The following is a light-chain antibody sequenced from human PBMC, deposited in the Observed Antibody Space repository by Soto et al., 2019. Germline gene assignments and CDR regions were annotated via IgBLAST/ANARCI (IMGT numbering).Light chain of an antibody. CDR3: QQSYTSSWT. Sequence: DIQMTQAPSSLSASVGDRVTLTCRASQSVAGYLNWYQQKPGGAPHLLIYAASTLQSGVPSRFSGSGSGTDFKLTISSLQPEDVATYYCQQSYTSSWTFGPRTKVDIK. J-gene: IGKJ1*01. CDR2: AAS. CDR1: QSVAGY. V-gene: IGKV1-39*01.